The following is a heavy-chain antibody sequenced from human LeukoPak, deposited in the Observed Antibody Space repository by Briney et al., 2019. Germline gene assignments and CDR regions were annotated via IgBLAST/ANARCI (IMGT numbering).Heavy chain of an antibody. CDR2: IWNEGNEK. J-gene: IGHJ4*02. CDR1: GFTVRNYG. V-gene: IGHV3-33*02. D-gene: IGHD2-21*01. Sequence: PGGSLRLSCEASGFTVRNYGIHWVRQAPGKGLEWVAVIWNEGNEKHYADSVKGRFTISKDDSTNTAFLQMDGLRGDNTAMYYCAKGARIVWPTPFYSWGQGTLVSVSS. CDR3: AKGARIVWPTPFYS.